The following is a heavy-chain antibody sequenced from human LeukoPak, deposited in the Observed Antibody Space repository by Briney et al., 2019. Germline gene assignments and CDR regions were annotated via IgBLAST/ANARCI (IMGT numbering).Heavy chain of an antibody. D-gene: IGHD2-2*01. J-gene: IGHJ6*02. CDR1: GGXFSSYA. Sequence: SVKVSCRASGGXFSSYAISWVRQAPGQGLEWMGGIIPIFGTANYAQKFQGRVTITADKSTSTAYMELSSLRSEDTAVYYCARDESGIVVVPAASTSNYYGMDVWGQGTTVTVSS. V-gene: IGHV1-69*06. CDR2: IIPIFGTA. CDR3: ARDESGIVVVPAASTSNYYGMDV.